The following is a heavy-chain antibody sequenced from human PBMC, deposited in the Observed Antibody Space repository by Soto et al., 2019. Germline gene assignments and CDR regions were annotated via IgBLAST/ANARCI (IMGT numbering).Heavy chain of an antibody. J-gene: IGHJ4*02. CDR1: GFTFGDYD. CDR2: IRSKAYGGTT. V-gene: IGHV3-49*03. D-gene: IGHD3-10*01. Sequence: EVQLVESGGGLVQPGRSLRLSCTASGFTFGDYDMSWFRQAPGKGLEWVGFIRSKAYGGTTENAASVKGRFSISRDDSKSIAYLQMNSLKTEDTALYYCTGLRGEGRGLWDYQRYSFPHIWGQGTLVTVSS. CDR3: TGLRGEGRGLWDYQRYSFPHI.